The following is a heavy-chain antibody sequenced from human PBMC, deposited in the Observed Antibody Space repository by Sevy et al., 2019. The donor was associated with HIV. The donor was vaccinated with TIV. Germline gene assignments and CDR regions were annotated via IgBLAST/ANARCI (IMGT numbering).Heavy chain of an antibody. V-gene: IGHV4-59*01. Sequence: SEPLSLTCTVSGGSISSYYWSWIRQPPGTGLEWIGYIYYRGSTNYNPSLKSRVTISVDTSKNQFSLKLSSVTAADTAVYYCARDGYSGSYYGGGRFFDYWGQGTLVTVSS. CDR2: IYYRGST. D-gene: IGHD1-26*01. J-gene: IGHJ4*02. CDR1: GGSISSYY. CDR3: ARDGYSGSYYGGGRFFDY.